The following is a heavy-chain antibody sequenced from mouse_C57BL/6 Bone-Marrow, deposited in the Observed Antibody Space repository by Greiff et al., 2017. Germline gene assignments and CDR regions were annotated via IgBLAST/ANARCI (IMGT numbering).Heavy chain of an antibody. D-gene: IGHD2-4*01. CDR1: GYTFTSYW. CDR2: IYPGSGST. V-gene: IGHV1-55*01. Sequence: QVQLQQPGAELVKPGASVKMSCKASGYTFTSYWITWVKQRPGQGLEWIGDIYPGSGSTNYNEKFKSKATLTVDTSSSTAYMQLSSLTSEDSAVYYCARTYYDYGYFDYWGQGTTLTVSS. J-gene: IGHJ2*01. CDR3: ARTYYDYGYFDY.